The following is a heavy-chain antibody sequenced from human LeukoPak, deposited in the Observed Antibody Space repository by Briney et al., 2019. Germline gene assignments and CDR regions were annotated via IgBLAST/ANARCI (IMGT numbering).Heavy chain of an antibody. CDR2: IYYSGST. CDR3: ARMYYYGSGSYGLSPPIWFDP. D-gene: IGHD3-10*01. Sequence: SETLSLTCTVSGGSISSGDYYWSWIRQPPGKGLEWIGYIYYSGSTYYNPSLKSRVTISVDTSKNQFSLKLSSVTAADTAVYYCARMYYYGSGSYGLSPPIWFDPWGQGTPVTVSS. J-gene: IGHJ5*02. V-gene: IGHV4-30-4*01. CDR1: GGSISSGDYY.